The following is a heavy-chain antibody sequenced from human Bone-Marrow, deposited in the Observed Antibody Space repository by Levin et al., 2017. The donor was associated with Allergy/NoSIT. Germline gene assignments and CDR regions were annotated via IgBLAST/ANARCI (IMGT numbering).Heavy chain of an antibody. V-gene: IGHV4-39*07. CDR3: ARTLGGYYDSTAHFHWFDP. Sequence: PSETLSLTCTVSGASITTTDYYWSWFRQPPGKGLEWIGVIYYSGSTYSNPSLTNRVTMSKETSQNQFSLKLRSVTAADTAVYFCARTLGGYYDSTAHFHWFDPWGQGTQVTVSS. CDR1: GASITTTDYY. D-gene: IGHD3-22*01. CDR2: IYYSGST. J-gene: IGHJ5*02.